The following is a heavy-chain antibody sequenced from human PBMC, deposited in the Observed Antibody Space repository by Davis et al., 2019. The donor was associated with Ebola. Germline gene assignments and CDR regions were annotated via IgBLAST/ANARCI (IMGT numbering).Heavy chain of an antibody. Sequence: PGGSLRLSCAASGFTFSSYWMSWVRQAPGRGLEWVGKIKQDASDKYYLDSVKGRFTISRDNDRSLLYLQMNSLRVEDTAIYYCAKDSGWAMSPWGQGTLVIVSS. CDR1: GFTFSSYW. CDR2: IKQDASDK. D-gene: IGHD6-19*01. J-gene: IGHJ5*02. V-gene: IGHV3-7*01. CDR3: AKDSGWAMSP.